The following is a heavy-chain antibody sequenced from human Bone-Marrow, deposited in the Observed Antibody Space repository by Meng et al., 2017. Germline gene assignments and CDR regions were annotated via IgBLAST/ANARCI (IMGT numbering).Heavy chain of an antibody. CDR2: MNPGETTI. V-gene: IGHV3-74*03. CDR1: GFALRNNW. Sequence: EVQLVESGGGLVPPGASLGLSCAASGFALRNNWMHWVRQAPGKGLVWVARMNPGETTITHAGSVMGRFTISRDIARNTLHLQMNSLRAEDSALYFCVRDFGGESDFWGQGTLVTVSS. J-gene: IGHJ4*02. D-gene: IGHD3-10*01. CDR3: VRDFGGESDF.